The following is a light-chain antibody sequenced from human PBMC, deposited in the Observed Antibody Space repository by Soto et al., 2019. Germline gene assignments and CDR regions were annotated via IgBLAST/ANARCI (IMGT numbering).Light chain of an antibody. Sequence: DIQLTQSPSFLSASVGDRVTITCRVSQGISSYLAWYQQKPGKAPKLLIYAASTLQSGVPSRFSGSGSGTEFTLTISSLQPEDFATYYCQQLNSYPPWTFGQGTKVEIK. V-gene: IGKV1-9*01. J-gene: IGKJ1*01. CDR1: QGISSY. CDR3: QQLNSYPPWT. CDR2: AAS.